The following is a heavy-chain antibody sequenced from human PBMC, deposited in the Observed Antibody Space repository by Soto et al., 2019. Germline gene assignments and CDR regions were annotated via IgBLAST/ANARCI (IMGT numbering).Heavy chain of an antibody. Sequence: QVQLVESGGGVVQPGWSLRLSCAASGFTFSSYAMHWVRQAPGRGLEWVSVISYDGSNKYYADSVKGRFTISRDNSKNTLYLQMNSLRAEDTAVYYCAREKIAVAAPFFDYWGQGTLVTVSS. D-gene: IGHD6-19*01. CDR1: GFTFSSYA. CDR2: ISYDGSNK. J-gene: IGHJ4*02. CDR3: AREKIAVAAPFFDY. V-gene: IGHV3-30-3*01.